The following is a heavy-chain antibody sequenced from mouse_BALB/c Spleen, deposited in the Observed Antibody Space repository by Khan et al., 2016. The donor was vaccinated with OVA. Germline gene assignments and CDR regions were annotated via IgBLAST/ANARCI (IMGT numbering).Heavy chain of an antibody. D-gene: IGHD4-1*01. CDR1: GYIFTDYV. V-gene: IGHV1-77*01. J-gene: IGHJ3*01. Sequence: QVQLQQSGPELVKPGASVKMSCKASGYIFTDYVMNWVKQRTGQGLERIGQIYPGSDSTYYNEKFKDKATLTADRSSSTVYMQHNSLTSEDSAVYFCARGGWDVVAYWGQGTLVTVSA. CDR3: ARGGWDVVAY. CDR2: IYPGSDST.